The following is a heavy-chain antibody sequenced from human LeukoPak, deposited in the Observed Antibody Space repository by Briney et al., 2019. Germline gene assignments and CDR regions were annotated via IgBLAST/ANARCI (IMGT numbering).Heavy chain of an antibody. V-gene: IGHV4-59*01. J-gene: IGHJ4*02. CDR3: AKDRAPYSSSAYYFDY. CDR1: GGSISPYF. D-gene: IGHD6-6*01. Sequence: SETLSLTCTVSGGSISPYFWSWIRQPPGRGLEWIGYIYYSGSTTYNSSFKTRVTISVDTSNNQFSLRLTSVTAADTAVYYCAKDRAPYSSSAYYFDYWGQGTLVTVSS. CDR2: IYYSGST.